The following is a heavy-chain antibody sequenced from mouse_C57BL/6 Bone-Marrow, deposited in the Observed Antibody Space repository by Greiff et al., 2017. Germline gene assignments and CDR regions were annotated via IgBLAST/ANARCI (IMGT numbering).Heavy chain of an antibody. CDR2: IYPGSGSA. CDR1: GYTFTSYW. Sequence: VQLQQPGAELVKPGASVKMSCKASGYTFTSYWITWVKQRPGQGLEWIGDIYPGSGSANYNEKFKSKATLTVDTSSSTAYMQLSSLTSEDSAVYYCARSGRFYWYFDVWGTGTTVTVSS. CDR3: ARSGRFYWYFDV. V-gene: IGHV1-55*01. J-gene: IGHJ1*03. D-gene: IGHD3-1*01.